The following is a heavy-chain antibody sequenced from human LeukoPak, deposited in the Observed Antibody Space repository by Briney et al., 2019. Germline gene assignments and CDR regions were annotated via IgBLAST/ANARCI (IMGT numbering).Heavy chain of an antibody. CDR3: ARSVRDSSGWYVDYFDY. CDR1: GFSFISYG. V-gene: IGHV3-30*03. Sequence: GGSLRLSCAASGFSFISYGMHWVRQAPGKGLEWVGVISDDGRSKDYADSVKGRFTISRDNSKDTLYLQMNSLRAEDTAVYYCARSVRDSSGWYVDYFDYWGQGTLVTVSS. CDR2: ISDDGRSK. J-gene: IGHJ4*02. D-gene: IGHD6-19*01.